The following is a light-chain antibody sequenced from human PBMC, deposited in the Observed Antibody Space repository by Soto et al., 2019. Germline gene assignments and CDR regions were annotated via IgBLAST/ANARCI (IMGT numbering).Light chain of an antibody. Sequence: VLTQPPSASGTPGQRVTISCSGSSSNIESNTVTWYQQLPGTAPKLVIYSNYDRPSGVPDRFSGSTSGTSASLVIRGLQSEDEADYYCAAWDDILNGYVFGGGTRSPS. CDR2: SNY. CDR1: SSNIESNT. CDR3: AAWDDILNGYV. J-gene: IGLJ1*01. V-gene: IGLV1-44*01.